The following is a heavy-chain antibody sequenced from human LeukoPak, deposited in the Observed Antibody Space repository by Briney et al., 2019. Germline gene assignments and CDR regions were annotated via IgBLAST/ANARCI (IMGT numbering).Heavy chain of an antibody. J-gene: IGHJ5*02. CDR1: GGSISGSISSYY. Sequence: PSETLSLTCTVSGGSISGSISSYYWNWIRQPPGKGLEWIGYIYYSGSTNYNPSLESRVTISVDTSKNQFSLKLSSVTAADTAVYYCARLASLSTIAHRGRTWVDPWGQGTLVTVSS. CDR2: IYYSGST. V-gene: IGHV4-61*01. D-gene: IGHD4/OR15-4a*01. CDR3: ARLASLSTIAHRGRTWVDP.